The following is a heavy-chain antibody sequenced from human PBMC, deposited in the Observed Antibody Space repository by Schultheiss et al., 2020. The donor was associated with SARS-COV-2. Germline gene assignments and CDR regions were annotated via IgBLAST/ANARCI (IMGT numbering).Heavy chain of an antibody. D-gene: IGHD3-9*01. CDR2: ISSSSSYI. CDR1: GFTFSDYY. Sequence: GGSLRLSCAASGFTFSDYYMSWIRQAPGKGLEWVSYISSSSSYIYYADSVKGRFTISRDNAKNSLYLQMNSLRAEDTAVYYCARDTDILTGYYIKGLYYYYYGMDVWGQGTTVTVSS. J-gene: IGHJ6*02. CDR3: ARDTDILTGYYIKGLYYYYYGMDV. V-gene: IGHV3-11*06.